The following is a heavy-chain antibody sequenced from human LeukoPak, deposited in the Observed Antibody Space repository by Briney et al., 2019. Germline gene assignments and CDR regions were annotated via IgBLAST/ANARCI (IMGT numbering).Heavy chain of an antibody. CDR1: GFTVSSNY. D-gene: IGHD7-27*01. Sequence: GGSLRLSRAASGFTVSSNYMSWVRQAPGKGLEWVSVIYSGGSTYYADSVKGRFTISRDNSKNTLYLQMNSLRAEDTAVYYCTLGSFNYMDVWGKGTTVTVSS. J-gene: IGHJ6*03. CDR3: TLGSFNYMDV. CDR2: IYSGGST. V-gene: IGHV3-53*01.